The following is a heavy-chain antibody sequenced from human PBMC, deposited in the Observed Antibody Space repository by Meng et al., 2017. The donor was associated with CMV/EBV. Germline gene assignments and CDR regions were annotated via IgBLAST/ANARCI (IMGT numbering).Heavy chain of an antibody. Sequence: GSLRLSCTVSGGSISSSSYYWGWIRQPPGKGLEWIGSIYYSGSTYYNPSLTSRVTISVDTSKNQFSLKLSSVTAADTAVYYCASSVKHITIFGVAKTNLNFDYWGQGTLVTVSS. CDR1: GGSISSSSYY. J-gene: IGHJ4*02. CDR2: IYYSGST. D-gene: IGHD3-3*01. V-gene: IGHV4-39*07. CDR3: ASSVKHITIFGVAKTNLNFDY.